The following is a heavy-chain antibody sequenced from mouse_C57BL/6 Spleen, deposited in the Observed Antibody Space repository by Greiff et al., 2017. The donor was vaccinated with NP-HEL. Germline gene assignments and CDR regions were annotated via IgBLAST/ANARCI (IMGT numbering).Heavy chain of an antibody. CDR3: ARSNGSYYYAMDY. D-gene: IGHD2-2*01. J-gene: IGHJ4*01. Sequence: VQLQQPGAELVRPGTSVKLSCKASGYTFTSYWMHWVKQRPGQGLEWIGVIDPSDSYTNYNQKFKGKATLTVDTSSSTAYMQLSSLTSEDSAVYYCARSNGSYYYAMDYWGQGTSVTVSS. CDR2: IDPSDSYT. V-gene: IGHV1-59*01. CDR1: GYTFTSYW.